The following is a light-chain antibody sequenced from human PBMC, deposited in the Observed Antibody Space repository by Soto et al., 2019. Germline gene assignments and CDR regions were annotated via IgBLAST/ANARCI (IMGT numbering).Light chain of an antibody. J-gene: IGKJ1*01. CDR3: QQYTTSPWT. CDR1: QSVTSNY. CDR2: GAS. V-gene: IGKV3-20*01. Sequence: EIVLTQSPGTLSLSPGERATLSCRASQSVTSNYLAWYQQKPGQAPRLLIYGASHRTTGIPDRFSGSGSGTEFTLTLNSLEPGDFAVYYCQQYTTSPWTFGQGTPVEIK.